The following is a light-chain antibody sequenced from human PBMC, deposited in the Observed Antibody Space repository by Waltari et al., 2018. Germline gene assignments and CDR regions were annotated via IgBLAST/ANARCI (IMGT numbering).Light chain of an antibody. CDR2: EVS. V-gene: IGLV2-18*02. CDR3: SSYTSSSTWVV. J-gene: IGLJ2*01. CDR1: SSDVGSYNR. Sequence: QSALTQPPSVSGSPGQSVTISCTGTSSDVGSYNRVSWYQQPPGTAPKLMIYEVSNRPSGVPDRFSGYKSGSTASLTISGLQAEDEADDYCSSYTSSSTWVVFGGGTKLTVL.